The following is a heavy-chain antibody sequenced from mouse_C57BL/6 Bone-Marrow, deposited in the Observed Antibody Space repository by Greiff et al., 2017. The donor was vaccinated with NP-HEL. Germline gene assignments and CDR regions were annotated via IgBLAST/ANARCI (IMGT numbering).Heavy chain of an antibody. CDR1: GYTFTSYG. Sequence: QVQLQQSGAELARPGASVKLSCKASGYTFTSYGISWVKQRTGQGLEWIGEIYPRSGNTYYNEKFKGKATLTADKSSSTAYMELRSLTSEDSAVYFCARAWLRGYYFDYWGQGTTLTVSS. V-gene: IGHV1-81*01. CDR3: ARAWLRGYYFDY. J-gene: IGHJ2*01. CDR2: IYPRSGNT. D-gene: IGHD2-2*01.